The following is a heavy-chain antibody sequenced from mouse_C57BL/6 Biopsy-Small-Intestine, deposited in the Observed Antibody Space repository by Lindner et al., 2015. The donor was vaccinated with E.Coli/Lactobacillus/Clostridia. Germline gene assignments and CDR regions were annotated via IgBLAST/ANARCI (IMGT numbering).Heavy chain of an antibody. D-gene: IGHD2-4*01. CDR2: IRSKSNNYAT. V-gene: IGHV10-1*01. Sequence: VQLQESGGGLVQPKGSLKLSCAASGFSFNTYAMNWVRQAPGKGLEWVARIRSKSNNYATYYADSAKDRFTISRDDSESMLYLQMNNLKTEDTAMYYCVSVYDYDYAMDYWGQGTSVTVSS. J-gene: IGHJ4*01. CDR1: GFSFNTYA. CDR3: VSVYDYDYAMDY.